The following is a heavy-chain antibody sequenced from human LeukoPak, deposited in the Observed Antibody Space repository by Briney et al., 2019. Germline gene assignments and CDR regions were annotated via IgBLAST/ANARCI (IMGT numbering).Heavy chain of an antibody. CDR1: GGSFSGYY. Sequence: SETLSLTCAVYGGSFSGYYWSWIRQHPGKGLEWIGYIYYSGSTYYNPSLKSRVTISVDTSKNQFSLKLSSVTAADTAVYYCARARPSGNTGSYDYWGQGTLVTVSS. CDR2: IYYSGST. J-gene: IGHJ4*02. CDR3: ARARPSGNTGSYDY. V-gene: IGHV4-31*11. D-gene: IGHD4-23*01.